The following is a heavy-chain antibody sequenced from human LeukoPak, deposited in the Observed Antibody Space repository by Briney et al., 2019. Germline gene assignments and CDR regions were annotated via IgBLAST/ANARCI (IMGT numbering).Heavy chain of an antibody. V-gene: IGHV3-43*02. CDR1: GFTYDDKS. CDR3: AKVLGYNDCSGCCQEGCFDY. D-gene: IGHD3-22*01. CDR2: ISGDGGST. Sequence: GGSLRLSWAASGFTYDDKSLHRVRQAPGKGLEWVSLISGDGGSTYYADSVKGRFTISGDNSKNSLYLQMNSLSTEASALYYGAKVLGYNDCSGCCQEGCFDYWGQGTLVTVSS. J-gene: IGHJ4*02.